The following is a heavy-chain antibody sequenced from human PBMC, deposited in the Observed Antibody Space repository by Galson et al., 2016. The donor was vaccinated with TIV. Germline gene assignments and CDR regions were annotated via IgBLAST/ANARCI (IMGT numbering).Heavy chain of an antibody. J-gene: IGHJ3*01. CDR2: TYYRSRWYY. V-gene: IGHV6-1*01. CDR3: ARAAGRNGATCHATCESFDF. CDR1: GDSVSSDSAA. D-gene: IGHD3-10*01. Sequence: CAISGDSVSSDSAAWNWARQSPSRGLEWLGRTYYRSRWYYDYAVSVKSRITIESDTSKNQFSLQLNSVTSEDAAVYYCARAAGRNGATCHATCESFDFWGQGTKVTVSS.